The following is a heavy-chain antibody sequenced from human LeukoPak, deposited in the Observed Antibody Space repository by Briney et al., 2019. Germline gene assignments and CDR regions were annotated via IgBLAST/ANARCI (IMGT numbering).Heavy chain of an antibody. Sequence: ASVKVSCKASGYTFTSYDFNWVRQAPGQGLEWMGWISAYNGNTNYAQNLQGRVTMTTDTSTNTAYMELRSLRSDDTAVYYCARDTPTKFWSGPVWWGMDVWGQGTTVTVSS. CDR3: ARDTPTKFWSGPVWWGMDV. J-gene: IGHJ6*02. CDR1: GYTFTSYD. CDR2: ISAYNGNT. D-gene: IGHD3-3*01. V-gene: IGHV1-18*01.